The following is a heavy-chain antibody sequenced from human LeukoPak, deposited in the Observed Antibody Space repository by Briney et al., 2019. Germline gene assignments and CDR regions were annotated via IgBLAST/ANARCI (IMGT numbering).Heavy chain of an antibody. CDR1: GGSISSSSYY. J-gene: IGHJ5*02. V-gene: IGHV4-39*01. D-gene: IGHD4-11*01. Sequence: SETLSLTCTVSGGSISSSSYYWGWIRQPPGKGLEWIGSIYYSGSTYYNPSLKSRVTISVDTSKNQFSLKLSSVTAADTAVYYCVRRKVSATVTTRNNWFDPWGQGTLVTVSS. CDR3: VRRKVSATVTTRNNWFDP. CDR2: IYYSGST.